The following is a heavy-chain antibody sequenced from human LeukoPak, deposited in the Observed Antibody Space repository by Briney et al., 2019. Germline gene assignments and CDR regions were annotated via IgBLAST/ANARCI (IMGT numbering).Heavy chain of an antibody. CDR3: ARDSLPNYYPSGSQNPADY. CDR2: INPSGGST. CDR1: GDTFTGNY. J-gene: IGHJ4*02. Sequence: GSVKASWKASGDTFTGNYIHWVRPAPGQGLVWMGIINPSGGSTTYTQKFQGRVTITRDTSTSTVYMELSRLTSEDTAVYYCARDSLPNYYPSGSQNPADYWGQGTPVTVSS. D-gene: IGHD3-10*01. V-gene: IGHV1-46*01.